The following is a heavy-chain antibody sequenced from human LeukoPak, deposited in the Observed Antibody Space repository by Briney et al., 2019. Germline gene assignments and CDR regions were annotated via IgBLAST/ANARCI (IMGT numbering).Heavy chain of an antibody. CDR1: GYTFTSYY. CDR3: ARENTMVRGPRGCFDP. Sequence: ASVKVSCKASGYTFTSYYMHWVRQAPGQGLEWMGIINPSGGSTSYAQKFQGRVTMTRDTSTSRVYMEPSSLRSEDTAVYYCARENTMVRGPRGCFDPWGQGTLVTVFS. D-gene: IGHD3-10*01. CDR2: INPSGGST. V-gene: IGHV1-46*01. J-gene: IGHJ5*02.